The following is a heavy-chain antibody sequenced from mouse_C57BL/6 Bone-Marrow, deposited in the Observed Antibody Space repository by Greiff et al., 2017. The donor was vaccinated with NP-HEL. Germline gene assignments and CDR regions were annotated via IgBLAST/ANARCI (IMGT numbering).Heavy chain of an antibody. CDR3: ARWNYYDSRGLYAMDY. D-gene: IGHD2-4*01. CDR1: GYTFTSYW. CDR2: IYPGSGST. J-gene: IGHJ4*01. Sequence: QVQLQQPGAELVKPGASVKMSCKASGYTFTSYWITWVKQRPGQGLEWIGDIYPGSGSTNYNEKFKSKATLTVDTSSSTSYMQLSSLTSEDSAVYCCARWNYYDSRGLYAMDYWGQGTSVTVSS. V-gene: IGHV1-55*01.